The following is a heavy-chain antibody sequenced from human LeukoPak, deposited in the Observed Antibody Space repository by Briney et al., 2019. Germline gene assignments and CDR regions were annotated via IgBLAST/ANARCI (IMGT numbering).Heavy chain of an antibody. CDR1: GGSISSSSDY. CDR2: IYYSGST. CDR3: ARERYYSSSSGIDY. J-gene: IGHJ4*02. V-gene: IGHV4-39*07. D-gene: IGHD6-6*01. Sequence: PSETLSLTCTVSGGSISSSSDYWGWIRQPPGRGLEWLGSIYYSGSTYYNPSLKSRVTISVDTSKNQFSLKLSSVTAADTAVYYCARERYYSSSSGIDYWGQGTLVTVSS.